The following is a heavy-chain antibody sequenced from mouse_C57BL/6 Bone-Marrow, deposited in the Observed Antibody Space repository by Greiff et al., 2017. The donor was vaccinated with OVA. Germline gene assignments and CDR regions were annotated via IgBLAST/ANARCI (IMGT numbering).Heavy chain of an antibody. Sequence: EVQVVESGGGLVKPGGSLKLSCAASGFTFSSYAMSWVRQTPEKRLEWVATISDGGSYTYYPDNVKGRFTISRDNAKNNLYLQMSHLKSEDTAMYYCAREEITTVVATRAWFAYWGQGTLVTVSA. CDR3: AREEITTVVATRAWFAY. CDR1: GFTFSSYA. V-gene: IGHV5-4*01. CDR2: ISDGGSYT. J-gene: IGHJ3*01. D-gene: IGHD1-1*01.